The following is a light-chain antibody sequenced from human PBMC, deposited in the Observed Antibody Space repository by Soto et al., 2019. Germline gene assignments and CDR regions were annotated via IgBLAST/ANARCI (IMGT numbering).Light chain of an antibody. CDR1: SSNIGSNT. J-gene: IGLJ1*01. Sequence: SVLTQPPSASGTPGQRVTMSCSGSSSNIGSNTVNWYQHLPGTAPKLVVYSNNKRPSGVPDRFSGSKSGTSVSLAISGLQSEDEADYYCATWDDSLKGYVFGTGTKVTVL. CDR2: SNN. V-gene: IGLV1-44*01. CDR3: ATWDDSLKGYV.